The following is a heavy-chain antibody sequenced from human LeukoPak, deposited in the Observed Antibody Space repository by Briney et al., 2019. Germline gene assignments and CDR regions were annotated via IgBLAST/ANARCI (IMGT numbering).Heavy chain of an antibody. D-gene: IGHD6-13*01. CDR2: ISGSGGST. J-gene: IGHJ4*02. Sequence: PGGSLRLSCAASGFTFSSYAMSWVRQAPGKGLEWVSAISGSGGSTYYADSVKGRFTISRDNSKNTLYLQMDSLRAEDTAVYYCAKDSSSWFKYYFDYWGQGTLVTVSS. CDR1: GFTFSSYA. V-gene: IGHV3-23*01. CDR3: AKDSSSWFKYYFDY.